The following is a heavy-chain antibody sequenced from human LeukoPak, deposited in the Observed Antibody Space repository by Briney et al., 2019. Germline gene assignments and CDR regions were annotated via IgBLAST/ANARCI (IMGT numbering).Heavy chain of an antibody. J-gene: IGHJ6*02. Sequence: GGSLRLSCAASGFTFSSYEMNWVRQAPGKGPEWVSYISSSGSTIYYADSVKGRFTISRDNAKNSLDLQMNSLRAEDTAVYYCASYSSYYYYGMDVWGQGTTVTVSS. CDR1: GFTFSSYE. D-gene: IGHD6-6*01. CDR3: ASYSSYYYYGMDV. CDR2: ISSSGSTI. V-gene: IGHV3-48*03.